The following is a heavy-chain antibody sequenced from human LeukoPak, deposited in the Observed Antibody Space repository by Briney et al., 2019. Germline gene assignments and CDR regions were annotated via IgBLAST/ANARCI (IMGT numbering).Heavy chain of an antibody. CDR1: GFTFSSYA. CDR3: AKDSKVRIAAAGTGY. J-gene: IGHJ4*02. V-gene: IGHV3-23*01. Sequence: GGSLGLSCAASGFTFSSYAMSWVRQAPGKGLEWVSAISGNGGSTYYADSVKGRFTISRDNSKNTLYLQMNSLRAEDTAVYYCAKDSKVRIAAAGTGYWGQGTLVTVSS. CDR2: ISGNGGST. D-gene: IGHD6-13*01.